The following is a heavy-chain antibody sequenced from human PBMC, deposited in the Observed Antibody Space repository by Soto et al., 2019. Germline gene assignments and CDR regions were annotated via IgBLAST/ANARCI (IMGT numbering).Heavy chain of an antibody. D-gene: IGHD3-10*01. V-gene: IGHV4-28*01. J-gene: IGHJ6*02. CDR3: ARNGVVLLAYMDV. CDR1: GYSISSSNW. CDR2: IYYSGST. Sequence: QVQLQESGPGLVKPSDTLSLTCAVSGYSISSSNWWGWIRQPPGKGLEWIGYIYYSGSTYYNPSLKSRVTMSVYTSKHQFSLKMSSVTDVDTAVYYCARNGVVLLAYMDVWGQGTTVTVSS.